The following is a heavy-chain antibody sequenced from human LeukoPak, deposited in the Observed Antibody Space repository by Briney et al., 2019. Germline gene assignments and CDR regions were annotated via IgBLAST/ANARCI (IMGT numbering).Heavy chain of an antibody. CDR3: ATSSGELLGREFDY. V-gene: IGHV1-24*01. J-gene: IGHJ4*02. D-gene: IGHD1-26*01. CDR2: FDPEEGET. Sequence: ASVKVSCKVSGYTLTVLSMHWVRQAPGKGLEWMGGFDPEEGETIYAEKFQGRVTMTEDTSIETAYMELSSLRSEDTAVYYCATSSGELLGREFDYWGQGTLVTVSS. CDR1: GYTLTVLS.